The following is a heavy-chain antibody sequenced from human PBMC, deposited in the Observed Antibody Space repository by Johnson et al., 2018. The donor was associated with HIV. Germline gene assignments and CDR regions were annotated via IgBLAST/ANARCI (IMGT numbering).Heavy chain of an antibody. CDR2: INSDGSSP. J-gene: IGHJ3*02. V-gene: IGHV3-74*01. D-gene: IGHD6-13*01. CDR3: ARDSSSWYHDAFDI. CDR1: GFTFSSYW. Sequence: VQLVESGGGLVQPGGSLRLSCAASGFTFSSYWMHWVRQAPGKGLVWVSRINSDGSSPSYADSVKGRFTISRDNAKNTLYLQMNSLKAEDTAVYYCARDSSSWYHDAFDIWGQGTMVTVSS.